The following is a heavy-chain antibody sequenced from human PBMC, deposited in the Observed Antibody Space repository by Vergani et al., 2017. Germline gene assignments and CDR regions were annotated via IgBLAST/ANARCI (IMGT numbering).Heavy chain of an antibody. V-gene: IGHV1-46*03. D-gene: IGHD3-10*01. Sequence: QVQLVQSGAEVKKPGASVKVSCKASGYTFTSYYMHWVRQAPGQGLEWMGIINPSGGSTSYAQKFQGRVTMTRDTSTSTVYMELSSLRSEDTAVYYCAXTYYYGSGRNWFDPWGQGTLVTVSS. CDR3: AXTYYYGSGRNWFDP. CDR1: GYTFTSYY. J-gene: IGHJ5*02. CDR2: INPSGGST.